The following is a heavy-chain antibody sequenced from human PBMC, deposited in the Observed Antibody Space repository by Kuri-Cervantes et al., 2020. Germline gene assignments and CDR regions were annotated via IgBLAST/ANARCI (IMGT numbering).Heavy chain of an antibody. D-gene: IGHD6-19*01. CDR3: ASIERQWLVHYYGMDV. Sequence: ASVKVSCKASGYTFTGYYMHWVRQAPGQGLEWMGWMNPNSGNTGYAQKFQGRVTMTRNTSISTAYMELSSLRSEDTAVYYCASIERQWLVHYYGMDVWGQGTTVTVSS. CDR2: MNPNSGNT. J-gene: IGHJ6*02. CDR1: GYTFTGYY. V-gene: IGHV1-8*02.